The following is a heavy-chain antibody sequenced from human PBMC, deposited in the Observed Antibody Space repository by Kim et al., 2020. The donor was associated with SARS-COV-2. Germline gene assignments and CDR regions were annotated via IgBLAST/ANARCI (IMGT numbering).Heavy chain of an antibody. CDR1: GGTFSSYA. V-gene: IGHV1-69*04. Sequence: SVKVSCKASGGTFSSYAISWVRQAPGQGLEWMGRIIPILGIANYAQKFQGRVTITADKSTSTAYMELSSLRSEDTAVYYCARAKPSIAAAGPDYWGQGTLVTVSS. CDR2: IIPILGIA. CDR3: ARAKPSIAAAGPDY. J-gene: IGHJ4*02. D-gene: IGHD6-13*01.